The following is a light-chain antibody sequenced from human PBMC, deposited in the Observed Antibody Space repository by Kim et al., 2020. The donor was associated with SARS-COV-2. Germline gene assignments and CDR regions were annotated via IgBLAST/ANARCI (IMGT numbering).Light chain of an antibody. CDR1: RSGSSY. J-gene: IGKJ2*01. CDR3: QQRSNWPT. V-gene: IGKV3-11*01. Sequence: LVLSAEERAPLSCRDSRSGSSYLAWYQKKPGQAPRLIIYDASNSATGTPGWFSGSGSGTDFILTISSLEPEDFAVYYCQQRSNWPTFGQGTKLEI. CDR2: DAS.